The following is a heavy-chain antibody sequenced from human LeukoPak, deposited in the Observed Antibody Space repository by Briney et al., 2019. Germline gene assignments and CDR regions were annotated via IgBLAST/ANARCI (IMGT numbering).Heavy chain of an antibody. CDR1: GFTFSSYS. CDR2: ISSSSSYI. CDR3: AKDQAITIFGVVRYYGMDV. J-gene: IGHJ6*02. D-gene: IGHD3-3*01. Sequence: GGSLRLSCAASGFTFSSYSMNWVRQAPGKGLEWVSSISSSSSYIYYADSVKGRFTISRDNAKNSLYLQMNSLRAEDTAVYYCAKDQAITIFGVVRYYGMDVWGQGTTVTVSS. V-gene: IGHV3-21*04.